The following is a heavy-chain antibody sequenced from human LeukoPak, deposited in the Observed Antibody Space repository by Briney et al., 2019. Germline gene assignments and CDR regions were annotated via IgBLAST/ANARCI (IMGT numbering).Heavy chain of an antibody. CDR3: ARAPRGFDY. CDR1: GFTFSSYA. V-gene: IGHV3-30-3*01. J-gene: IGHJ4*02. CDR2: ISYDGSNK. Sequence: PGGSLRLSCAASGFTFSSYAMHWVRQAPGKGLGWVAVISYDGSNKYYADSVKGRFTISRDNSKNTLYLQMNSLRAEDTAVYYCARAPRGFDYWGQGTLVTVSS. D-gene: IGHD3-16*01.